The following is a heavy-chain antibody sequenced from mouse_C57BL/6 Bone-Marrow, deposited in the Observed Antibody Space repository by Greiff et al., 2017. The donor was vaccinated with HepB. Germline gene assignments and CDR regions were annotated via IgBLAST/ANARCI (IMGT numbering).Heavy chain of an antibody. CDR1: GFNIKDDY. J-gene: IGHJ1*03. D-gene: IGHD1-1*01. CDR2: IDPENGDT. V-gene: IGHV14-4*01. CDR3: TPLRDWYFDV. Sequence: VQLKQSGAELVRPGASVKLSCTASGFNIKDDYMHWVKQRPEQGLEWIGWIDPENGDTEYASKFQGKATITADTSSNTAYLQLSSLTSEDTAVYYCTPLRDWYFDVWGTGTTVTVSS.